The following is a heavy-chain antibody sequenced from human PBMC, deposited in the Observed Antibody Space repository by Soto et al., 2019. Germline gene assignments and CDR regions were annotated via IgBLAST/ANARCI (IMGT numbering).Heavy chain of an antibody. CDR2: ISPLFSTT. J-gene: IGHJ5*02. CDR3: TAPPSVAAAVSFKS. V-gene: IGHV1-69*01. Sequence: QVQLVQSGAEVKEPGSSVKVSCKATGDLFNNYAFNWVRQAPGQGLEWMGRISPLFSTTNYAQQFQGRVTSVADELTTIVYLEVSNSESEDTAMYYCTAPPSVAAAVSFKSWGQGTLVTVSP. D-gene: IGHD2-2*01. CDR1: GDLFNNYA.